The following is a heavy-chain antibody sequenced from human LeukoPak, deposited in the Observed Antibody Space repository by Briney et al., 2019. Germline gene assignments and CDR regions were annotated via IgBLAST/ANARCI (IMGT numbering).Heavy chain of an antibody. CDR3: ARGGYGSGRRFDP. CDR2: IKQDGSEK. V-gene: IGHV3-7*01. CDR1: GFTFSSYW. Sequence: GGSLRLSCAAPGFTFSSYWMSWVRQAPGKGLEWVANIKQDGSEKYYVDSVKGRFTISRDNAKNSLYLQMNSLRAEDTAVYYCARGGYGSGRRFDPWGQGTLVTVSS. D-gene: IGHD3-10*01. J-gene: IGHJ5*02.